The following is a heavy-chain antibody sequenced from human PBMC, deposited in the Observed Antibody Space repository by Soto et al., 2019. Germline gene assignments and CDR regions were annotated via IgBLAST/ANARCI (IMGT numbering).Heavy chain of an antibody. J-gene: IGHJ5*02. CDR1: GDSISTFY. CDR2: VYYTGST. CDR3: SRRAPEGFDP. V-gene: IGHV4-59*08. Sequence: SETLSLTCTVSGDSISTFYCGWMRQSPGKELEWIGYVYYTGSTNYNPSLKSRVTISVDRSKNQFSLKLTSVTAADTALYYCSRRAPEGFDPWGQGTLVTVSS.